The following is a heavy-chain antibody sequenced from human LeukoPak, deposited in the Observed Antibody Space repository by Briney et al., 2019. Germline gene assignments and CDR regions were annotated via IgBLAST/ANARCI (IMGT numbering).Heavy chain of an antibody. CDR1: GYTFTSYG. V-gene: IGHV1-18*01. J-gene: IGHJ4*02. D-gene: IGHD1-7*01. CDR2: ISAHNGNT. CDR3: ARGGNWNSRSPLIIDY. Sequence: ASVKVSCKASGYTFTSYGISWVRQAPGQGLEWMGWISAHNGNTNYAQKLQGRVTMTTDTSTSTAYMELRSLRSDDTAVYYCARGGNWNSRSPLIIDYWGQETLVTVPS.